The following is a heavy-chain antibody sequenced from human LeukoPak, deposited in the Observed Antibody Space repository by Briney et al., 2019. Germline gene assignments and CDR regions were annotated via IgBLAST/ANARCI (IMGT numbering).Heavy chain of an antibody. D-gene: IGHD3-22*01. J-gene: IGHJ6*03. Sequence: GASVEVTCKASGGTFSSYAISWVRQAPGQGLEWMGGIIPIFGTANYAQKFQGRVTITTDESTSTAYMELSSLRSEDTAVYYCARASKTYYDSSGYYLYYYYYYMDVWGKGTTVTVSS. CDR3: ARASKTYYDSSGYYLYYYYYYMDV. CDR1: GGTFSSYA. V-gene: IGHV1-69*05. CDR2: IIPIFGTA.